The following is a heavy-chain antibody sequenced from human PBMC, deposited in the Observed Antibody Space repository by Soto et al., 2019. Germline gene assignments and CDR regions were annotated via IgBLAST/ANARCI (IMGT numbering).Heavy chain of an antibody. D-gene: IGHD3-16*01. CDR2: IDWDDDK. CDR1: LISLSTGGMW. Sequence: SGVTLVNPPRTSTVNFTLSLISLSTGGMWVSWIRQPPGKALEWLALIDWDDDKYYSTSLKTRLTISKDTSKNQVVLTMTNMDPVDTATYYCERIRRALGAFDIWGQGTM. CDR3: ERIRRALGAFDI. J-gene: IGHJ3*02. V-gene: IGHV2-70*01.